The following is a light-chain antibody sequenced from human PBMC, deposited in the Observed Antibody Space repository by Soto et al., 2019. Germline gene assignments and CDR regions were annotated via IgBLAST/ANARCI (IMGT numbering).Light chain of an antibody. Sequence: EIVLTQSPATLSLSPGERASLSCRASQSVRGYLAWYQQKLGQAPRLLVYDASNRATGVPARFSGSGSETDFTLTISSLEPEDFAVYYCQQRLHWPITFGQGTRLEIK. V-gene: IGKV3-11*01. CDR3: QQRLHWPIT. CDR1: QSVRGY. J-gene: IGKJ5*01. CDR2: DAS.